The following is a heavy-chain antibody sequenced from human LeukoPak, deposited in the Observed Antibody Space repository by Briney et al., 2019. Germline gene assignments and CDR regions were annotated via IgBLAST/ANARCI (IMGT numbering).Heavy chain of an antibody. CDR2: ISAYNGNT. V-gene: IGHV1-18*04. CDR1: GYTFTSYG. J-gene: IGHJ6*04. Sequence: ASVKVSCKASGYTFTSYGISWVRQAPGQGLEWMGWISAYNGNTNYAQKLQGRVTMTTDTSTSTAYMELRSLRSDDTAVYYCARLPLYYDILTGYYTYYYYCGMDVWGKGTTVTVSS. CDR3: ARLPLYYDILTGYYTYYYYCGMDV. D-gene: IGHD3-9*01.